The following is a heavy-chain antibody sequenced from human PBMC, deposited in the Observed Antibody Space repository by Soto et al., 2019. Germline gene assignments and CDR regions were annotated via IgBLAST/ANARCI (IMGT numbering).Heavy chain of an antibody. J-gene: IGHJ5*02. V-gene: IGHV1-18*01. CDR2: ISGYNGDT. D-gene: IGHD3-22*01. CDR1: RLTFSSYG. CDR3: ARDCRSSSCYGFWFDP. Sequence: ASVKVSCKXSRLTFSSYGISWVRQARGQGLEWMGWISGYNGDTYYAQKFQGRVIMTTDTSTNTAYMELRSLSSDDTAVYYCARDCRSSSCYGFWFDPWGQGTLVTVSS.